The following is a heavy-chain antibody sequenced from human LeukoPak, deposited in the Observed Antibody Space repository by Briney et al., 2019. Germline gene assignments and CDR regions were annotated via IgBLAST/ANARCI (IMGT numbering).Heavy chain of an antibody. CDR3: ARDRQPGGYSSSWLNDY. J-gene: IGHJ4*02. D-gene: IGHD6-13*01. CDR1: GYTFTGYY. CDR2: INPNSGGT. V-gene: IGHV1-2*02. Sequence: ASVKVSCKASGYTFTGYYMHWVRQAPGQGLEWMGWINPNSGGTNYAQKFQGRVTMTRDTSISTAYMELSRLRSDDTAVYYCARDRQPGGYSSSWLNDYWGQGTLVTVSS.